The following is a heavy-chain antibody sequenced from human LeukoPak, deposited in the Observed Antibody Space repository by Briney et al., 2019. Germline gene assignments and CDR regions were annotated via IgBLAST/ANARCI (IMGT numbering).Heavy chain of an antibody. CDR3: ARDKTPSRYYYYYYMDV. J-gene: IGHJ6*03. CDR2: IKQEGSEK. V-gene: IGHV3-7*01. CDR1: GFTFSSYW. D-gene: IGHD2-15*01. Sequence: PGGSLRLSCAASGFTFSSYWMSWVRQAPGKGRGWVANIKQEGSEKYYVDSVKGRFTISRDNAKNSLYLQMNSMRAEDTAVYYCARDKTPSRYYYYYYMDVWGKGTTVTVSS.